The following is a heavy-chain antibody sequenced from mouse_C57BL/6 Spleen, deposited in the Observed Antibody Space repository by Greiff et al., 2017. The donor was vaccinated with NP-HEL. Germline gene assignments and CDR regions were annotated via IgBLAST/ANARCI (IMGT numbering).Heavy chain of an antibody. CDR2: IYPGDGDT. D-gene: IGHD1-1*01. CDR1: GYAFSSSW. CDR3: APTVVDDAMDY. V-gene: IGHV1-82*01. Sequence: VQLQQSGPELVKPGASVKISCKASGYAFSSSWMNWVKQRPGKGLEWIGRIYPGDGDTNYNGKFKGKATLTADKSSSTAYMQLSSLTSEDSAVYFCAPTVVDDAMDYWGQGTSVTVSS. J-gene: IGHJ4*01.